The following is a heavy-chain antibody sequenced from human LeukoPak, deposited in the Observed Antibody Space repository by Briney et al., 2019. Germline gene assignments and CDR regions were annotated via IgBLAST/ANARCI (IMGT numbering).Heavy chain of an antibody. CDR1: GGSFSGYY. J-gene: IGHJ4*02. V-gene: IGHV4-34*01. CDR3: ARVGFGYSSSSSGY. CDR2: INHSGST. Sequence: SETLSLTCAVYGGSFSGYYWSWIPQPPGKGLEWIGEINHSGSTNYNPSLKSRVTISVDTSKNQFSLKLSSVTAADTAVYYCARVGFGYSSSSSGYWGQGTLVTVSS. D-gene: IGHD6-13*01.